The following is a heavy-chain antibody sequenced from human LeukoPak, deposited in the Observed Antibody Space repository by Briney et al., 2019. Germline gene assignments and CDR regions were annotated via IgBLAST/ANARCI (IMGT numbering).Heavy chain of an antibody. J-gene: IGHJ4*02. Sequence: PGGSLRLSCAASGFTVSSSYMSWVRQAPGKGLEWVSHISTSGSTIYYADSVKGRFSISRDNAKNSLYLQMNSLRAEDTTVYYCARYRAVAGIRNFDYWGQGALVTVSS. CDR2: ISTSGSTI. D-gene: IGHD6-19*01. CDR3: ARYRAVAGIRNFDY. CDR1: GFTVSSSY. V-gene: IGHV3-11*01.